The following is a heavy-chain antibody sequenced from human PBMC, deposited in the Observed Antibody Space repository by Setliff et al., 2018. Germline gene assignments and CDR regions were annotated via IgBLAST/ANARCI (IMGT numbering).Heavy chain of an antibody. V-gene: IGHV4-61*02. CDR1: GGSISGGGYY. J-gene: IGHJ3*01. D-gene: IGHD3-22*01. Sequence: SETLSLTCSVSGGSISGGGYYWNWIRQPAGKGLEWIGRIFSGGSTTHYSPSLKSRLSMSIDTSKSQFSLRLSSVTAADTAVYYCARDDYDSGGYYYGSFDVWGQGTLVTVSS. CDR2: IFSGGST. CDR3: ARDDYDSGGYYYGSFDV.